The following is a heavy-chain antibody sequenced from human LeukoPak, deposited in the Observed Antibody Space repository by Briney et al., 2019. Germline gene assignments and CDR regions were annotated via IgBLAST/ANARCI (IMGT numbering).Heavy chain of an antibody. Sequence: SVKVSCKASGGTFSSYAISWVRQAPGQGLEWMGGIIPIFGTANYAQKFQGRVTITADESASTAYMELSSLRSEDTAVYYCARVPVHYYDSSGYYDYWGQGTLVTVSS. J-gene: IGHJ4*02. CDR2: IIPIFGTA. CDR3: ARVPVHYYDSSGYYDY. V-gene: IGHV1-69*01. D-gene: IGHD3-22*01. CDR1: GGTFSSYA.